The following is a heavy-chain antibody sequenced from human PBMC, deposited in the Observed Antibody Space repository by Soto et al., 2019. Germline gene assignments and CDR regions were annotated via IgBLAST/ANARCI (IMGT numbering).Heavy chain of an antibody. J-gene: IGHJ5*02. CDR2: ISGAGGNT. Sequence: LRLSCAASGFAFGAYAMTWVRQAPGKGLEWVSVISGAGGNTYYADSVKGRFTVSRDNSKKMLYLEMNSLRVEDTAIYYCAKDPVPQLLPSWWFDPWGQGTWVTVSS. V-gene: IGHV3-23*01. CDR1: GFAFGAYA. D-gene: IGHD2-2*01. CDR3: AKDPVPQLLPSWWFDP.